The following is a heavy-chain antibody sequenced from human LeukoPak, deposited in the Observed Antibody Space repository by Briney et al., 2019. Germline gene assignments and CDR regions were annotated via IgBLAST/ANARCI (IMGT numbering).Heavy chain of an antibody. CDR2: ISASGGNI. V-gene: IGHV3-23*01. CDR3: AKDSLGVGIPTVIGIFDY. Sequence: GGSLRLSCAASGFTFSNYAVSWVRQAPGKGLEWVSAISASGGNIYYADSVKGRFTISRDNSNNTLYLQMNSLRAEDTAVYYCAKDSLGVGIPTVIGIFDYWGQGTLVTVSS. D-gene: IGHD2-2*02. J-gene: IGHJ4*02. CDR1: GFTFSNYA.